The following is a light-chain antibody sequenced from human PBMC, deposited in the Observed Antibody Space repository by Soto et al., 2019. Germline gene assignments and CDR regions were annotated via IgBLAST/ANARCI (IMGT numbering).Light chain of an antibody. J-gene: IGLJ1*01. CDR2: EVR. CDR1: SSDVGGYNY. Sequence: QSALTQPASVSGSPGQSITISCTGTSSDVGGYNYVSWYQQHPGKAPKLMIYEVRNRPSGVSNRFSGSKSGNTASLTISGLQAEDEADYYCSSYTSSYTRVFGTGTKLIVL. V-gene: IGLV2-14*01. CDR3: SSYTSSYTRV.